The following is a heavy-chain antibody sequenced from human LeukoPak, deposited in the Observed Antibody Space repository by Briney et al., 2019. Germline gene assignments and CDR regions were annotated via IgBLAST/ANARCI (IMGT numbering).Heavy chain of an antibody. CDR2: INHSGST. D-gene: IGHD3-3*01. CDR1: GGSCSGYY. V-gene: IGHV4-34*01. CDR3: ARGDRHDFWSGYYTGLSWFDP. J-gene: IGHJ5*02. Sequence: PSETLSLXCAVYGGSCSGYYWSWIRQPPGKGLESIGEINHSGSTNYNPSLKSRVTISVDTSKNQFSLKLSSVTAADTAVYYCARGDRHDFWSGYYTGLSWFDPWGQGTLVTVSS.